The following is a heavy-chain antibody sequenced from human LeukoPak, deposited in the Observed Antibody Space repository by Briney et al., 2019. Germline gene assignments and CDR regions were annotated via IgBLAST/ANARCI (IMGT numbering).Heavy chain of an antibody. CDR2: ISAYNGNT. J-gene: IGHJ6*02. Sequence: ASVKVSCKASGGTFTSYGISWVRQAPGQGLEWMGWISAYNGNTNYAQKLQGRVTMTTDTSTSTAYMELRSLRSDDTAVYYCARGPPYYDFWSGYSYYYYYYGMDVWGQGTTVTVSS. D-gene: IGHD3-3*01. CDR1: GGTFTSYG. CDR3: ARGPPYYDFWSGYSYYYYYYGMDV. V-gene: IGHV1-18*01.